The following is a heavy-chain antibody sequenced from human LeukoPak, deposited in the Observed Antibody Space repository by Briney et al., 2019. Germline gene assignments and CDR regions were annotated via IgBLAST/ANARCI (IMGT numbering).Heavy chain of an antibody. V-gene: IGHV3-7*01. CDR1: GFTFSSYW. CDR2: IKQDGSEK. CDR3: ARDEAGAFDI. J-gene: IGHJ3*02. Sequence: GGSVRLSCATSGFTFSSYWMGWVRQAPGKGLEWAANIKQDGSEKYYVDSVKGRFTISRDNAKNSLYLQMNSLRAEDTAVYYCARDEAGAFDIWGQGTMVTVSS.